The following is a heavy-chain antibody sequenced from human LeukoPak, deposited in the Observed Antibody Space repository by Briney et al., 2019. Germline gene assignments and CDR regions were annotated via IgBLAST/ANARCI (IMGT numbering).Heavy chain of an antibody. CDR1: GFTFSSYA. CDR2: ISSSSSYI. V-gene: IGHV3-21*01. J-gene: IGHJ4*02. D-gene: IGHD4-23*01. Sequence: GGSLRLSCAASGFTFSSYAMSWVRQAPGKGLEAPWKGLEWVSSISSSSSYIYYADSVKGRFTISRDNAKNSLYLQMNSLRAEDTAVYFCARPNYGGNYYFDYWGQGTLVTVSS. CDR3: ARPNYGGNYYFDY.